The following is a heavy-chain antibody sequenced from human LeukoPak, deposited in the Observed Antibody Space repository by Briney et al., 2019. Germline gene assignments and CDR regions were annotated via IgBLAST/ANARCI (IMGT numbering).Heavy chain of an antibody. CDR3: TRERNSGSYYYGMDV. Sequence: ASVKVSCKASGYTFTSYDINWVRQATGQGLEWMGWMNPNSGNTGYAQKFQGRVTMTRNTSISTAYMELSSLRSEDTAVYYCTRERNSGSYYYGMDVWGQGTTVTVSS. V-gene: IGHV1-8*01. CDR1: GYTFTSYD. J-gene: IGHJ6*02. D-gene: IGHD1-26*01. CDR2: MNPNSGNT.